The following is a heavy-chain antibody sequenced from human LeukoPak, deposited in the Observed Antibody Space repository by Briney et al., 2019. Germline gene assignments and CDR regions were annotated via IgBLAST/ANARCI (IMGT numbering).Heavy chain of an antibody. CDR1: GGSITNYY. V-gene: IGHV4-4*07. CDR3: ARGQRMDA. Sequence: SETLCLTCAVSGGSITNYYWTRIRQPAGKGLEWIGRIYTSGNTNYNPSLKSRVTMSRDTSKNQLSLKLSSVTAADTAVYYCARGQRMDAWGQGTTVTVAS. J-gene: IGHJ6*02. D-gene: IGHD5-24*01. CDR2: IYTSGNT.